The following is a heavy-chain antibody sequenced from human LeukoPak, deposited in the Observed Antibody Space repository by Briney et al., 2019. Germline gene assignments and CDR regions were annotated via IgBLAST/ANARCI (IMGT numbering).Heavy chain of an antibody. D-gene: IGHD3-16*01. CDR2: VNHNGNVN. V-gene: IGHV3-7*03. CDR3: ARGGGLDV. J-gene: IGHJ6*02. CDR1: GFTFSSYS. Sequence: GGSLRLSCAASGFTFSSYSMNWVRQAPGKGLEWVASVNHNGNVNYYVDSVKGRFTISRDNAKNSLYLQMSNLRAEDTAVYFCARGGGLDVWGQGATVTVSS.